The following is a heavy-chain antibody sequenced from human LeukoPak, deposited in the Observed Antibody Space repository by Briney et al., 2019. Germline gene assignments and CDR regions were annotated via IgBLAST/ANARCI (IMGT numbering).Heavy chain of an antibody. CDR1: GFTFSSYA. CDR3: AKTFIVGTTTFFGFDY. J-gene: IGHJ4*02. V-gene: IGHV3-23*01. D-gene: IGHD1-26*01. CDR2: ISGSGGST. Sequence: GGSLRLSCAASGFTFSSYAMSWVRQAPGKGLEWVSAISGSGGSTYYADSVKGRFTISRDNSKNTLYLQVNSLRAEDTAVYYCAKTFIVGTTTFFGFDYWGQGTLVTVSS.